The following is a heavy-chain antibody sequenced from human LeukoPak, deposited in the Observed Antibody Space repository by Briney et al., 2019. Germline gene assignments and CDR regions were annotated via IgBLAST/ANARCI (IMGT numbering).Heavy chain of an antibody. CDR2: ISSSSSII. D-gene: IGHD3-10*01. V-gene: IGHV3-48*04. Sequence: GGSLRLSCEASGFTFRNYAMSWVRQAPGKGLEWVSYISSSSSIIYYADSVKGRFIISRDNAKNSLYLQMNSLGAEDTAVYYCASGRQGSGSYYNPFDYWGQGTLVTVSS. CDR1: GFTFRNYA. J-gene: IGHJ4*02. CDR3: ASGRQGSGSYYNPFDY.